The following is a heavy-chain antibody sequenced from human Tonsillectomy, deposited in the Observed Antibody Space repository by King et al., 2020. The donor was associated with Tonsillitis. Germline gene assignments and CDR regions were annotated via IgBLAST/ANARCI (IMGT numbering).Heavy chain of an antibody. CDR1: GGTFSSYS. D-gene: IGHD3-10*01. Sequence: VQLVQSGAEVKKPGSSVKVSCKASGGTFSSYSFSWVRQAPGQGLEWMGGIIPILERANYAQMFQGRVTLTADISTSTAYMELSSLRSDDTAVYYCATGDPGRGLNIHLGYWGQGTLVTVSS. V-gene: IGHV1-69*04. CDR3: ATGDPGRGLNIHLGY. J-gene: IGHJ4*02. CDR2: IIPILERA.